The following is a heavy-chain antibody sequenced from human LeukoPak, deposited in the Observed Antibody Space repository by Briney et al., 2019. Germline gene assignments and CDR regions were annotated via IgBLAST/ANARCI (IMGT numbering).Heavy chain of an antibody. CDR2: INHSGST. D-gene: IGHD1-26*01. CDR3: ARGGGNNDAFDI. Sequence: SETLSLTCAVYGGSFSGYYWSWIRQPPGKGLEWIGEINHSGSTNYNPSLKSRVTISVDTSKNQFSLKLSSVTAADTAVYYCARGGGNNDAFDIWGQGTMVTVSS. J-gene: IGHJ3*02. CDR1: GGSFSGYY. V-gene: IGHV4-34*01.